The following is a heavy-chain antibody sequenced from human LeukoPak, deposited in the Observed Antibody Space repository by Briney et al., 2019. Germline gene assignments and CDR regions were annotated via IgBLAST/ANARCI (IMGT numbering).Heavy chain of an antibody. V-gene: IGHV3-11*04. Sequence: GGSLRLSCVASGFTLSNAWMSWVRQAPAKGLEWIAYIGSSGINIYYGEYVKGRFTISRDNAKNSLYLQMNSLRAEDTAVYYCARGALGYCNSINCPQLDYWGQGTLVTVSS. J-gene: IGHJ4*02. CDR3: ARGALGYCNSINCPQLDY. CDR2: IGSSGINI. D-gene: IGHD2-2*01. CDR1: GFTLSNAW.